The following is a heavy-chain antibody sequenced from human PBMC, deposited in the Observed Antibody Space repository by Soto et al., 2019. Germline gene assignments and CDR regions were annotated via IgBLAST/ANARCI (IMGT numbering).Heavy chain of an antibody. D-gene: IGHD3-10*01. CDR2: IIPIFGTA. CDR1: GGTFSSYA. Sequence: SVKVSCKASGGTFSSYAISWVRQAPGQGFEWMGGIIPIFGTANYAQKFQGRVTITADESTSTAYMELSSLRSEDTAVYYCARGITMVRGVISSSMDVWGQGTTVTVSS. J-gene: IGHJ6*02. CDR3: ARGITMVRGVISSSMDV. V-gene: IGHV1-69*13.